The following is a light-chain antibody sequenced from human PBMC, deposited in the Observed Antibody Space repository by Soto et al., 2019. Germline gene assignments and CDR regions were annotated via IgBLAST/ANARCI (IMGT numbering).Light chain of an antibody. CDR1: QSGSSK. Sequence: ETVMTQSAATLSLSPGEIATLSCRASQSGSSKLVWYQQKPGQAPRFLIYGASTRATGIPARFTGSGSGTEFTLTIDSLQSEDFAVYYCQQYDAWPQAFGGGTKVEI. V-gene: IGKV3-15*01. CDR2: GAS. J-gene: IGKJ4*01. CDR3: QQYDAWPQA.